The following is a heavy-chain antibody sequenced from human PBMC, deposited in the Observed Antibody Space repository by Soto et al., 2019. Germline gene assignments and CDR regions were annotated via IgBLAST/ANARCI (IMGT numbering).Heavy chain of an antibody. Sequence: GGSMRVRWXGAGCNCDAHGVGWVRQFPGRGLEWVANIKYDASETPYSDSVEGRFTISRDNARNSLYLQMTGLKVEGTAVYYCAAWSRSNWFDYWGQGTQVTVSS. V-gene: IGHV3-7*03. CDR2: IKYDASET. CDR1: GCNCDAHG. CDR3: AAWSRSNWFDY. J-gene: IGHJ4*02. D-gene: IGHD6-13*01.